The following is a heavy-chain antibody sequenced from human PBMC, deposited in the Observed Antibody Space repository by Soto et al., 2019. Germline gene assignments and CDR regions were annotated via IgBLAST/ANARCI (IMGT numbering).Heavy chain of an antibody. V-gene: IGHV1-69*01. D-gene: IGHD2-2*01. CDR3: ARSRYCSSTSCYARSTHYFDY. J-gene: IGHJ4*02. Sequence: QVQLVQSGAEVKKPGSSVKVSCKASGGTFSSYAISWVRQAPGQGLEWMGGIITIFGTANYAQKFQGRVTITADEPTSTAYMELRSLRYDDTAVYYCARSRYCSSTSCYARSTHYFDYWGPGTLVTVSS. CDR2: IITIFGTA. CDR1: GGTFSSYA.